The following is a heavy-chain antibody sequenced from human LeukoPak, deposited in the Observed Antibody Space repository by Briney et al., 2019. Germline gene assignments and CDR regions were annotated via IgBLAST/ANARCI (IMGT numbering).Heavy chain of an antibody. D-gene: IGHD3-3*01. CDR2: INPNNGDT. J-gene: IGHJ4*02. Sequence: ASVKVSCKASGYSFTAQYMHWLRQAPGQGLEWMGWINPNNGDTKYAQSFLGRVIMTRDTSTTTAYMELSSLRSDATAVYFCASYLGGVSPPPFAYWGKEPLVTVSS. V-gene: IGHV1-2*02. CDR1: GYSFTAQY. CDR3: ASYLGGVSPPPFAY.